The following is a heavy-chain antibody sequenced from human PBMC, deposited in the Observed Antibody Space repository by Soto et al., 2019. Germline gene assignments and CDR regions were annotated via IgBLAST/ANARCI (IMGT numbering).Heavy chain of an antibody. CDR3: ASSSSYYYYGMDV. J-gene: IGHJ6*02. CDR1: GYSFTSYW. V-gene: IGHV5-51*01. CDR2: IYPGDSDT. Sequence: LGESLKISCKGSGYSFTSYWIGWVRQMPGKGLEWMGIIYPGDSDTRYSPSFQGQVTISADKSISTAYLQWSSLKASDTAMYYCASSSSYYYYGMDVWGQGTTVTVSS. D-gene: IGHD6-6*01.